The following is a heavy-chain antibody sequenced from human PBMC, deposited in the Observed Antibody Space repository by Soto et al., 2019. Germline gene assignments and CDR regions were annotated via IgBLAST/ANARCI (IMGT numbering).Heavy chain of an antibody. D-gene: IGHD2-15*01. CDR1: GFTFSSYG. Sequence: QVQLVESGGGVVQPGRSLRLSCAASGFTFSSYGMHWVRQAPGKGLEWVAVIWYDGSNKYYADSVKGRFTISRDNSKNTLYLQMNSLRAEDTAVYYCARAIYFCSCGFDIWGQGTMVTVSS. CDR2: IWYDGSNK. V-gene: IGHV3-33*01. J-gene: IGHJ3*02. CDR3: ARAIYFCSCGFDI.